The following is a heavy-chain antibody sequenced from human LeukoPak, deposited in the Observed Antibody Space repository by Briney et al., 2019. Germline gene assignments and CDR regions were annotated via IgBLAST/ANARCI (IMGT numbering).Heavy chain of an antibody. CDR3: ARDRRGYSGYDPGWFDP. CDR1: GSTFSSYW. Sequence: GGSLRLSCVASGSTFSSYWMHWVRQAPGKGLVWVSRINSDGYSTSYADSVKGRFTISRDNAKNTVYLQMNSLRAEDTAVYYCARDRRGYSGYDPGWFDPWGQGTLVTVSS. CDR2: INSDGYST. J-gene: IGHJ5*02. V-gene: IGHV3-74*01. D-gene: IGHD5-12*01.